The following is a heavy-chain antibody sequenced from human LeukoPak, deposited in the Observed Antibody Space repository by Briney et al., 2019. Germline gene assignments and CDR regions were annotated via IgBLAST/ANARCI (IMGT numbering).Heavy chain of an antibody. D-gene: IGHD2-21*01. CDR2: INPDDGST. J-gene: IGHJ3*02. CDR1: GFTFRKYW. V-gene: IGHV3-74*01. CDR3: LTIVETDLDAFDI. Sequence: GGSLRLSCAASGFTFRKYWLHWVRQAPGKGLVWVSRINPDDGSTSYADSVKGRFTISRDNAKSTLYLQMNSLRAEDTAVYYCLTIVETDLDAFDIWGQGTKVTVSP.